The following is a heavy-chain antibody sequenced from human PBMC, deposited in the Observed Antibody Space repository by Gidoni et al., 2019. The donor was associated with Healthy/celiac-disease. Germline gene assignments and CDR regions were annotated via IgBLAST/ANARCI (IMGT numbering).Heavy chain of an antibody. V-gene: IGHV1-69*10. J-gene: IGHJ4*02. Sequence: QVQLVQSGAEVKKPWSSVKVSCKASGGPFSSYAISWVRQAPGQGLEWMGWIIPILGISNDAQKFQCRVTITADKSTSTAYMELSSLRSEDTSVYYCARGGIDYGDYVLDYWGQGTLVTVSS. D-gene: IGHD4-17*01. CDR2: IIPILGIS. CDR1: GGPFSSYA. CDR3: ARGGIDYGDYVLDY.